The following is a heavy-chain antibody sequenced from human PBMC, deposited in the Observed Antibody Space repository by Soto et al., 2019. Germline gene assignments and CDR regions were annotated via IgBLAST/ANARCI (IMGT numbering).Heavy chain of an antibody. CDR1: GFTFSSYG. J-gene: IGHJ3*02. Sequence: ESGGGVVQPGRSLRLSCAASGFTFSSYGMHWVRQAPGKRLEWVAVISYDGSNKYYADYVKRRFTISRDTCKNTDYLQMNSLRAEDTAVFYCARDYTTSWYTDAFDIWGQGTLVTVSS. V-gene: IGHV3-30*03. D-gene: IGHD6-13*01. CDR3: ARDYTTSWYTDAFDI. CDR2: ISYDGSNK.